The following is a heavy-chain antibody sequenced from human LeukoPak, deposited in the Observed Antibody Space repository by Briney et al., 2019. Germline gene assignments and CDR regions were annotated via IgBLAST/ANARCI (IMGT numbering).Heavy chain of an antibody. Sequence: GGSLRLSCAASGFTLSTYWMTCVRQAPGKGLEWVANIKQDGRTKSYVDSVKGRFTISRDNAKNSLYLQMNSLRAGDTAAYYYARDSSYCRNGICYDVFDIWGQGTMVTVSS. D-gene: IGHD2-8*01. J-gene: IGHJ3*02. CDR2: IKQDGRTK. CDR3: ARDSSYCRNGICYDVFDI. V-gene: IGHV3-7*04. CDR1: GFTLSTYW.